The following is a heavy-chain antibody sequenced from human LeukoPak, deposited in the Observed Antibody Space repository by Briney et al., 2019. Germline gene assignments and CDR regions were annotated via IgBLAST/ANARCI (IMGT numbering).Heavy chain of an antibody. CDR3: VRDANYHDGSNYYDVLDI. CDR1: GFTFSNYW. J-gene: IGHJ3*02. V-gene: IGHV3-7*01. D-gene: IGHD3-22*01. CDR2: IRGDGSRE. Sequence: GGSLRLSCAASGFTFSNYWKVWVRQAPGEGLEWVANIRGDGSREYYLDSVKGRFTISRDNAKNSLYLQMSSLRADDTAVYYCVRDANYHDGSNYYDVLDIWGQGTMVTVSS.